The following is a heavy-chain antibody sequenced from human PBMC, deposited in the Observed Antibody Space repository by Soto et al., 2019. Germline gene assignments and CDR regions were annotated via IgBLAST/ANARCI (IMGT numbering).Heavy chain of an antibody. CDR3: ASIVSSAHGEFSD. V-gene: IGHV4-31*03. J-gene: IGHJ4*02. D-gene: IGHD3-10*01. CDR2: IYYSGST. CDR1: GGSISIGGYY. Sequence: QVQLQESGPGLVKPSQTLSLTCTVSGGSISIGGYYWSWIRQHPGKGLEWIGYIYYSGSTYYNPSLKSRVTISVDTSKYQFSLKLSSVTAADTAVYYCASIVSSAHGEFSDWGQGTLVTVSS.